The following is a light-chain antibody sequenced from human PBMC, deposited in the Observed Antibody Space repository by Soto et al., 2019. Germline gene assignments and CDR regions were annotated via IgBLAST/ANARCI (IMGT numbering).Light chain of an antibody. CDR3: QQFNSYPST. J-gene: IGKJ4*01. CDR2: AAS. V-gene: IGKV1-9*01. CDR1: QGISSY. Sequence: IQLTQSPSSLSASVGDRVTITCRASQGISSYLAWYQQKAGKAPKLLIYAASTLQSGVPSRFSGSGSGTAFTLTISSLQPEDFATYYCQQFNSYPSTFGGGTKVEIK.